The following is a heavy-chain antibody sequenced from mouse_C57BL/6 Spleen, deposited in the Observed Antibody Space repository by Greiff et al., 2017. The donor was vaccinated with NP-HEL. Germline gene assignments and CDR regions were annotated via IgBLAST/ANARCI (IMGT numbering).Heavy chain of an antibody. Sequence: EVKLMESGGGLVKPGGSLKLSCAASGFTFSDYGMHWVRQAPEKGLEWVAYISSGSSTIYYADTVKGRFTFSRDNAKNTRFLQMTSLRAEDTAMYYCARRYGSTLFDYWGQGTTLTVSS. CDR1: GFTFSDYG. V-gene: IGHV5-17*01. D-gene: IGHD1-1*01. CDR2: ISSGSSTI. CDR3: ARRYGSTLFDY. J-gene: IGHJ2*01.